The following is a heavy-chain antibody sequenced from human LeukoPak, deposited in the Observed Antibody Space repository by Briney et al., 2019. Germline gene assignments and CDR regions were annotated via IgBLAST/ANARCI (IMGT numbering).Heavy chain of an antibody. J-gene: IGHJ4*02. Sequence: SETLSLTCTVSGCSISSGGYYWSWIRQHPGKGLEWIGYIYYSGSTYYNPSLKSRVTISVDTSKNQFSLKLSSVTAADTAVYYCATCSTSCSSYFDYWGQGTLVTVSS. CDR3: ATCSTSCSSYFDY. CDR2: IYYSGST. V-gene: IGHV4-31*03. CDR1: GCSISSGGYY. D-gene: IGHD2-2*01.